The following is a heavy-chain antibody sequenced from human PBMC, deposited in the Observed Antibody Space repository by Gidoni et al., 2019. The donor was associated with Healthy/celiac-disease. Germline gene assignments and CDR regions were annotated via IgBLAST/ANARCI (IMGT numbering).Heavy chain of an antibody. CDR3: ARHMSFGVAKYYYGMDV. J-gene: IGHJ6*02. Sequence: QLQLQESGPGLVKPSETLSLTCTVAGGSISSSSYYWGWIRQPPGKGLEWIGSIYYSGSTYYNPSLKSRVTISVDTSKNQFSLKLSSVTAADTAVYYCARHMSFGVAKYYYGMDVWGQGTTVTVSS. CDR2: IYYSGST. D-gene: IGHD3-3*01. CDR1: GGSISSSSYY. V-gene: IGHV4-39*01.